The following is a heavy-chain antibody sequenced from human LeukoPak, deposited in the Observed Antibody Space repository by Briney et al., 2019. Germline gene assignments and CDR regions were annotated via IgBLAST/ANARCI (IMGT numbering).Heavy chain of an antibody. J-gene: IGHJ6*02. CDR2: INNDGSGT. V-gene: IGHV3-74*01. Sequence: GGSLRLSCAASGFTFSNYWMHWVRQVPGKGLVWVSRINNDGSGTSYADSVKGRFTISRDNSKNTLYLQMNSLRAEDTAVYYCARDWYSSSWQGYYYYYYGMDVWGQGTTVTVSS. CDR1: GFTFSNYW. D-gene: IGHD6-13*01. CDR3: ARDWYSSSWQGYYYYYYGMDV.